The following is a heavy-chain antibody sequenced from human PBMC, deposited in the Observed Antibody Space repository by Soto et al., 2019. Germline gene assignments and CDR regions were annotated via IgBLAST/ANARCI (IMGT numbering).Heavy chain of an antibody. D-gene: IGHD2-2*01. V-gene: IGHV1-18*01. CDR2: ISAYNGNT. CDR1: GYTFTSYG. Sequence: ASVKVSCKASGYTFTSYGISWVRQAPGQGLEWMGWISAYNGNTNYAQKLQGRVTMTTDTSTSTAYMELRSLRSDDTAVYYCAKAGRLRGSSTSLWYFDLWGRGTLVTVSS. J-gene: IGHJ2*01. CDR3: AKAGRLRGSSTSLWYFDL.